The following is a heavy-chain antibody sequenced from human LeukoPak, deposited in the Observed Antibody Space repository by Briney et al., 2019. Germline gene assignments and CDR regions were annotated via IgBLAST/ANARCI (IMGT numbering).Heavy chain of an antibody. Sequence: ASVKVSCKASGYTFTGYYMHWVRQAPGQGLEWMGWINPNSGGTNYAQKFQGRVTMTRDTSISTAYMELSRLGSDDTAVYYCARVMAVRTGPSFDYWGQGTLVTVSS. CDR2: INPNSGGT. D-gene: IGHD2-8*01. CDR1: GYTFTGYY. CDR3: ARVMAVRTGPSFDY. J-gene: IGHJ4*02. V-gene: IGHV1-2*02.